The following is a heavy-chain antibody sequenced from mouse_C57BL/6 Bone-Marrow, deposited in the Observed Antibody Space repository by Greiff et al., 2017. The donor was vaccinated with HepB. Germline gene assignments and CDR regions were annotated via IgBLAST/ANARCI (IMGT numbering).Heavy chain of an antibody. CDR3: ETGDSNYEYDMDY. Sequence: EVQLQESGPELVKPVDSVKISCKASGYSFTGYFMNWVMQSHGKSLEWIGRINPYDGDTFYNQKFKGKATLTVDKSASTAHMELRRLTSEASAVYYGETGDSNYEYDMDYWGQGTSVTVSS. J-gene: IGHJ4*01. V-gene: IGHV1-20*01. CDR2: INPYDGDT. D-gene: IGHD2-5*01. CDR1: GYSFTGYF.